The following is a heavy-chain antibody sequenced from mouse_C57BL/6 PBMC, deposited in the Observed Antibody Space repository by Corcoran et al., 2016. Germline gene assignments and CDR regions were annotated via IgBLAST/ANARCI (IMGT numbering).Heavy chain of an antibody. Sequence: EVQLQQSGPELVKPGASVKISCKASGYTFTDYYMNWVKQSHGKSLEWIGDINPNNGGTSYNQKFKGKATLTVDKSSSTAYMELRSLTSEDSAVYDCARNAVVDYWGQGTTLTVSS. D-gene: IGHD1-1*01. CDR1: GYTFTDYY. V-gene: IGHV1-26*01. CDR2: INPNNGGT. J-gene: IGHJ2*01. CDR3: ARNAVVDY.